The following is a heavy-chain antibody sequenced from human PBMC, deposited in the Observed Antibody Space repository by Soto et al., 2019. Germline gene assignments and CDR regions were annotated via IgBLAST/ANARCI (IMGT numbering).Heavy chain of an antibody. CDR1: GYTLTELS. Sequence: ASVKVSCKVSGYTLTELSMHWVRQAPGKGLEWMGGFDPEDGETIYAQKFQGRVTMTEDTSTSTAYMELSRLRSEDTAAYYCARGNLRTISRSGPGSSSWSDYYYYGMDVWGQRATVSVSS. CDR3: ARGNLRTISRSGPGSSSWSDYYYYGMDV. V-gene: IGHV1-24*01. D-gene: IGHD6-13*01. CDR2: FDPEDGET. J-gene: IGHJ6*02.